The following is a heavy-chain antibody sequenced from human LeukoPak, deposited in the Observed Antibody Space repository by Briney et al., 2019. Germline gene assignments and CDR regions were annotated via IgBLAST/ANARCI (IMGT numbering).Heavy chain of an antibody. J-gene: IGHJ6*02. CDR2: TYYRSKWFN. Sequence: SQTLSLTCAISGDTVSSNSAAWIRIRQSPSRGLEWLGRTYYRSKWFNDSAVSVKSRIIITPDTSKNQFSLQLNSVTPEDTAVYYCARDSSGYYYDSSGYYHDYYYGMDVWGQGTTVTVSS. V-gene: IGHV6-1*01. D-gene: IGHD3-22*01. CDR3: ARDSSGYYYDSSGYYHDYYYGMDV. CDR1: GDTVSSNSAA.